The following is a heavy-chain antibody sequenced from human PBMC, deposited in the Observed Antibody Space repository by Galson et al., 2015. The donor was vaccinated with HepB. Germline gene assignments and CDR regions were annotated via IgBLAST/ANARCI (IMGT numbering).Heavy chain of an antibody. CDR3: ARDNHYGGKGHKYGMDV. Sequence: SLRLSCAASGFTFDDYAMHWVRQAPGKGLEWVSGISWNSGSIGYADSVKGRFTISRDNSKNTLYLQMNSLRAEDTAVYYCARDNHYGGKGHKYGMDVWGQGTTVTVSS. V-gene: IGHV3-9*01. D-gene: IGHD4-23*01. CDR1: GFTFDDYA. CDR2: ISWNSGSI. J-gene: IGHJ6*02.